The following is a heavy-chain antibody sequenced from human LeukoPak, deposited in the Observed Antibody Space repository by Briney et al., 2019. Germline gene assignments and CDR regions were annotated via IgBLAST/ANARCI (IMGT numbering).Heavy chain of an antibody. V-gene: IGHV4-59*12. Sequence: SETLTLPCTVSSDSFSRYHLTCIRQPPGKGLEWIGYIYYSGSTNYNPSLNSRLTISVDTSKNQFSLKLSSVTAADTAVYYCANRSKQLLVYAIDVWGQGTTVTVSS. D-gene: IGHD6-19*01. CDR2: IYYSGST. CDR1: SDSFSRYH. J-gene: IGHJ6*02. CDR3: ANRSKQLLVYAIDV.